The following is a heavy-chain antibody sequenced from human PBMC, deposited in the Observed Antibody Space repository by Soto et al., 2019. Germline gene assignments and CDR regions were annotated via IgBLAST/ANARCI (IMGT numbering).Heavy chain of an antibody. CDR3: VKSGGGSRWYAYNRFDP. J-gene: IGHJ5*02. D-gene: IGHD6-13*01. V-gene: IGHV3-23*01. CDR1: GFTFSNYA. Sequence: PVGSLRLSCAASGFTFSNYAMSWVRQAPGKGLEWVSTVSGSGEATYYADSVKGRLTVSRDNSKITLYLQMNSLRVEDTAVYFCVKSGGGSRWYAYNRFDPRGQGTQVTVSS. CDR2: VSGSGEAT.